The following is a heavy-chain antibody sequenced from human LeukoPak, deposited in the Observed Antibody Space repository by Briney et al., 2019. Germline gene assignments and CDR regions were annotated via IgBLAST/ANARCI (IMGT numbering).Heavy chain of an antibody. V-gene: IGHV4-4*07. CDR2: IYTSGST. CDR3: ARSRCSSISCASRGAFDI. J-gene: IGHJ3*02. CDR1: GGSISNYY. D-gene: IGHD2-2*01. Sequence: PSETLSLTCTVSGGSISNYYWSWIRQPAGKGLGFIGRIYTSGSTNYNPSLKSRVTMSVDTSKNQFSLKLSSVTAADTAVYYCARSRCSSISCASRGAFDIWGQGTMVTVSS.